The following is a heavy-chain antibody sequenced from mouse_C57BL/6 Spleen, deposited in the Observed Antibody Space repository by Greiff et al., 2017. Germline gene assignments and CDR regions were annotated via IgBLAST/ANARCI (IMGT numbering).Heavy chain of an antibody. CDR1: GYSFTGYF. J-gene: IGHJ2*01. D-gene: IGHD2-1*01. CDR2: INPYNGDT. Sequence: QLRQSGPELVRPGASVKISCKASGYSFTGYFMNWVMQSPGRSLEWIGRINPYNGDTFYNQKFKGKATLTVDQSSSTAHMGLRSLTSEDSAVYYCGRGYGNVFDYWGQGTTLTVAS. V-gene: IGHV1-20*01. CDR3: GRGYGNVFDY.